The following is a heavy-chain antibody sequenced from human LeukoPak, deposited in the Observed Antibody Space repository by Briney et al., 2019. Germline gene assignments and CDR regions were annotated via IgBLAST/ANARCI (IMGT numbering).Heavy chain of an antibody. J-gene: IGHJ6*03. CDR3: AKDMGDWAWTYYYYYYMDV. CDR2: IRYDGSNK. CDR1: GFTFSSYG. Sequence: GGSLRLSCAASGFTFSSYGMHWVRQAPGKGLEWVAFIRYDGSNKYYADSVKGRFTISRDNSKNTLYLQMNSLRAEDTAVYYCAKDMGDWAWTYYYYYYMDVWGKGTTVTVSS. D-gene: IGHD2-21*01. V-gene: IGHV3-30*02.